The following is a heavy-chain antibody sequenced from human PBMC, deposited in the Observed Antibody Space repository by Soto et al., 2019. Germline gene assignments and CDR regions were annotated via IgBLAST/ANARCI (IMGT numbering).Heavy chain of an antibody. D-gene: IGHD3-10*01. Sequence: QVQLVQSGAEVKKPGASVKVSCKASGYTFTSYGISWVRQAPGQGREGMGWISAYNGNTNYAQKLQGRVTMTTDTSTSTAYTELRSLRSDDTAVYYCASSLLVAYGFEGESDWGQGTLVTVSS. CDR2: ISAYNGNT. V-gene: IGHV1-18*01. J-gene: IGHJ4*02. CDR3: ASSLLVAYGFEGESD. CDR1: GYTFTSYG.